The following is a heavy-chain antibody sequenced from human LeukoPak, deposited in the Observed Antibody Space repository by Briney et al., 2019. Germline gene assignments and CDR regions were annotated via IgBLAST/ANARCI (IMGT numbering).Heavy chain of an antibody. CDR3: ARDITVVPAANIDY. CDR1: GFTFSSYG. CDR2: IWYDGSNK. D-gene: IGHD2-2*01. J-gene: IGHJ4*02. V-gene: IGHV3-33*01. Sequence: GGSLRLSCAASGFTFSSYGMHWVRQAPGKGLEWVAVIWYDGSNKYYADSVKGRFTISRDNSKNTLYLQMNSLRAEDTAVYYCARDITVVPAANIDYWGQGTLVTVSS.